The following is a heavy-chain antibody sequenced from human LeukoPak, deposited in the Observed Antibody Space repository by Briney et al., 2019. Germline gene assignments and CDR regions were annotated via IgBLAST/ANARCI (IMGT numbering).Heavy chain of an antibody. J-gene: IGHJ4*02. CDR1: GSTFNTWG. V-gene: IGHV3-30*02. D-gene: IGHD3-22*01. CDR3: AKEEGRSGYFDN. Sequence: PGGSLRLSCVASGSTFNTWGMHWVRQAPGKGLEWVAFLWYDRINQYYADSVKGRFTISRDNSKNTLYLQMNSLRVEDTAVYYCAKEEGRSGYFDNWGQGALVTVPS. CDR2: LWYDRINQ.